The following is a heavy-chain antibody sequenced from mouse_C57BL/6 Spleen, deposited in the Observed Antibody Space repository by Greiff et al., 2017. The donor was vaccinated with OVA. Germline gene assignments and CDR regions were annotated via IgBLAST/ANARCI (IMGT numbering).Heavy chain of an antibody. Sequence: VQGVESGPELVKPGASVKISCKASGYAFSSSWMNWVKQRPGKGLEWIGRIYPGDGDTNYNGKFKGKATLTADKSSSTAYMQLSSLTSEDSAVYFCARGYGSSYGYFDVWGTGTTVTVSS. V-gene: IGHV1-82*01. CDR1: GYAFSSSW. J-gene: IGHJ1*03. CDR2: IYPGDGDT. CDR3: ARGYGSSYGYFDV. D-gene: IGHD1-1*01.